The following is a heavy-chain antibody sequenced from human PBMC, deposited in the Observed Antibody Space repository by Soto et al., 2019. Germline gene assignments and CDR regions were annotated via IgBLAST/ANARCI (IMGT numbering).Heavy chain of an antibody. Sequence: GESLKLSCKSYGYSFPTYWLAWVRQIPGKGLEWMGSMHPVESDTRYSPSFQGQVTISADRSITTAYLQWSSLKASDTAMYYCARHEATYYNFYGMDVWGQGTTVTVSS. V-gene: IGHV5-51*01. J-gene: IGHJ6*02. CDR1: GYSFPTYW. CDR3: ARHEATYYNFYGMDV. CDR2: MHPVESDT.